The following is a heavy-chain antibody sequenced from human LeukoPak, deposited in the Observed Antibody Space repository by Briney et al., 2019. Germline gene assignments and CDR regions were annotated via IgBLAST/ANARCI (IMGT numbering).Heavy chain of an antibody. V-gene: IGHV3-21*01. CDR3: ARQGFLITTYSSSWYDAFDI. CDR1: GFTFSSYS. J-gene: IGHJ3*02. Sequence: GGSLRLSCAASGFTFSSYSMNWVRQAPGKGLEWVSSISSSSSYIYYADSVKGRFTISRDNAKNSLYLQMNSLRAEDTAVYYCARQGFLITTYSSSWYDAFDIWGQGTMVTVSS. CDR2: ISSSSSYI. D-gene: IGHD6-13*01.